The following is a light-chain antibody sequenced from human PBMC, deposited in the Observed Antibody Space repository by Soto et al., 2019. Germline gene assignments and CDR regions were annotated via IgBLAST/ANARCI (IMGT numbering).Light chain of an antibody. Sequence: ESGLTQSPLTLSLSPGERATLSRRCSQSVSNSFFAWYQQKPGQAPRLLIYGVSSRATGIPDRFSGSGSGTDFTLTISRLEPEDFVVYYCQQYSTLPHTFGQGTKVDIK. V-gene: IGKV3-20*01. CDR2: GVS. CDR3: QQYSTLPHT. J-gene: IGKJ2*01. CDR1: QSVSNSF.